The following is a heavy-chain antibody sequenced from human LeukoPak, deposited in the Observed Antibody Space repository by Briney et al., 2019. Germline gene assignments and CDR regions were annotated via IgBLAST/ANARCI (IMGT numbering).Heavy chain of an antibody. D-gene: IGHD6-19*01. Sequence: PSETLSLPCAVYGGSFSGYYWGWLRQPPGKGLEWIGEINHSGSTNYNPSLKSRVTISVDTSKNQFSLKLSSVTAADTAVYYCARDQRGIAVAGIPYWGQGTLVTVFS. CDR1: GGSFSGYY. CDR2: INHSGST. CDR3: ARDQRGIAVAGIPY. V-gene: IGHV4-34*01. J-gene: IGHJ4*02.